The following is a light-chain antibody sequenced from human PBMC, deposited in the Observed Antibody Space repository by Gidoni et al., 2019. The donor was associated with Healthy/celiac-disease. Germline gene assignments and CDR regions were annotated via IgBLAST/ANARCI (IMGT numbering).Light chain of an antibody. CDR3: SSYTSSFYV. V-gene: IGLV2-14*03. CDR1: RSDVGGYNY. Sequence: QSALTQPASLSGSPGQSITISCTGTRSDVGGYNYVSWYQQHPGKAPKLMIYDVSNRPSGVSNRFSGSKSGNTASLTISGLQAEDEADYYCSSYTSSFYVFGTGTKVTVL. J-gene: IGLJ1*01. CDR2: DVS.